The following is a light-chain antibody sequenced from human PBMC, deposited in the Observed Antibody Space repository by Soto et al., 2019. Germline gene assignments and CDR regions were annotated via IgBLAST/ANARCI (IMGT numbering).Light chain of an antibody. V-gene: IGKV1-39*01. CDR3: QQTSTMPVT. J-gene: IGKJ5*01. Sequence: DIQMTQSPSSLSASVGDRVTITCRASQSISSFLTWYQQKAGKAPKLLIYAASSLQSGVPSRFSGSGSGTDFTLTISSLQPEDFASYFCQQTSTMPVTFGQGTRLEIK. CDR1: QSISSF. CDR2: AAS.